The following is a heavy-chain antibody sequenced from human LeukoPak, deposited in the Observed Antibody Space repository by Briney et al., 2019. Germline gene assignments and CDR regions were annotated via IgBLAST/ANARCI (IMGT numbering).Heavy chain of an antibody. D-gene: IGHD3-9*01. CDR2: ISYDGSNK. CDR3: ARMQYGRYFDWFAPSLDY. V-gene: IGHV3-30-3*01. J-gene: IGHJ4*02. Sequence: GGSLRLSCAASGFTFSSYAMHWVRQAPGKGLEWVAVISYDGSNKYYADSVKGRFTISRDNSKNTLYLQMNSLRAEDTAVYYCARMQYGRYFDWFAPSLDYWGQGTLVTVSS. CDR1: GFTFSSYA.